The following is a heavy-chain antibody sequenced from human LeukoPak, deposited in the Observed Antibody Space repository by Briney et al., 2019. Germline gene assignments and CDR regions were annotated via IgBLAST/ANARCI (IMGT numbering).Heavy chain of an antibody. V-gene: IGHV3-7*01. Sequence: PGESLRLSCAASGFTFTTYWMSWVRQLPGKGLEWVANINQDGTEKYYVDSVKGRFTISRDNAKNSLYLQMNSLRAEDTAVYYCARDPTSSWETAFDIWGQGTMVTVSS. CDR2: INQDGTEK. CDR3: ARDPTSSWETAFDI. D-gene: IGHD1-26*01. J-gene: IGHJ3*02. CDR1: GFTFTTYW.